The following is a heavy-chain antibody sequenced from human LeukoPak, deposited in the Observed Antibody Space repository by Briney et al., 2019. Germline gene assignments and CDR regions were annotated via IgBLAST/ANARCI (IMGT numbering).Heavy chain of an antibody. J-gene: IGHJ4*02. CDR3: ARSRKQLLSPYFDY. D-gene: IGHD6-19*01. CDR1: GGSISSFY. V-gene: IGHV4-59*01. Sequence: KPSETLSLTCSVSGGSISSFYWSWIRQPPGKALEWIGYVLHSGLTNYNPSLRGRVTISRDMSKNQFSLDLTSVTAADTAVYYCARSRKQLLSPYFDYWGQGHLVSVSS. CDR2: VLHSGLT.